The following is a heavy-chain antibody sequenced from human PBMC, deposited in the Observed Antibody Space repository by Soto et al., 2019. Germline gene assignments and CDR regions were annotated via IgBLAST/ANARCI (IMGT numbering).Heavy chain of an antibody. CDR1: GFTFSSYW. D-gene: IGHD6-13*01. CDR3: ARDLIEPGSSWPNDAFDI. Sequence: GGSLRLSCAASGFTFSSYWMSWVRQAPGKGLEWVANIKQDGSEKYYVDSVKGRFTISRDNAKNSLYLQMNSLRAEDTAVYYCARDLIEPGSSWPNDAFDIWGQGTMVTVSS. V-gene: IGHV3-7*01. CDR2: IKQDGSEK. J-gene: IGHJ3*02.